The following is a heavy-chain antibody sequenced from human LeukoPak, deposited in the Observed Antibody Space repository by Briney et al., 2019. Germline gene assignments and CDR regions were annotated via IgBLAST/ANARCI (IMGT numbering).Heavy chain of an antibody. V-gene: IGHV1-69*04. D-gene: IGHD3-10*01. CDR3: ASLNYYGSGSYYNEIDY. Sequence: SVKVSCKASGGTFSSYAISWVRQAPGQGLEWMGRIIPILGIANYAQKFQGRVTITADKSTSTAYMELSSLRSEDTAAYYCASLNYYGSGSYYNEIDYWGQGTLVTVSS. CDR2: IIPILGIA. CDR1: GGTFSSYA. J-gene: IGHJ4*02.